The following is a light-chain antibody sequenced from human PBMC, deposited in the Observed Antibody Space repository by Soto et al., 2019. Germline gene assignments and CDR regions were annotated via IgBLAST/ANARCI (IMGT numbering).Light chain of an antibody. CDR3: QQRHIWPLT. Sequence: EIVLTQSPDSLSLSPGDRATLSCMASQSVGGHLAWYQQRPGQAPRLLIFDTSVTATGIPARFSGSGSGTDLTLTITSLEPEDSAVYYCQQRHIWPLTFGGGTKVDIK. V-gene: IGKV3-11*01. J-gene: IGKJ4*01. CDR2: DTS. CDR1: QSVGGH.